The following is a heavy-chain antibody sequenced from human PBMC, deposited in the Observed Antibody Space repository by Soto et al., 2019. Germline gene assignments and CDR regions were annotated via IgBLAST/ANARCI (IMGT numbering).Heavy chain of an antibody. CDR1: GFTFSSYS. V-gene: IGHV3-21*01. D-gene: IGHD3-3*01. Sequence: EVQLVESGGGLVKPGGSLRLSCAASGFTFSSYSMNWVRQAPGKGLEWVSSISSSSSYIYYADSVKGLFTISRDNAKNSLYLQMNSLRAEDTAVYYCAREGSGFWSGYYTWYYYYMDVWGKGTTVTVSS. J-gene: IGHJ6*03. CDR2: ISSSSSYI. CDR3: AREGSGFWSGYYTWYYYYMDV.